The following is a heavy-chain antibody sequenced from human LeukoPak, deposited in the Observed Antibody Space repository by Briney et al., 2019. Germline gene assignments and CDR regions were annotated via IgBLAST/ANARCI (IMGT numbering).Heavy chain of an antibody. J-gene: IGHJ6*03. Sequence: SGTLSLTCAVSGGSISSSNWWSWVRQPPGKGLEWIGEIYHSGSTNYNPSLKSRVIISVDTSKNQFSLKLTSVTAADTGVYYCARRMDCGSSDCPPRGNFYYYYMDVWDKGTTVTVSS. D-gene: IGHD2-2*01. CDR3: ARRMDCGSSDCPPRGNFYYYYMDV. V-gene: IGHV4-4*02. CDR2: IYHSGST. CDR1: GGSISSSNW.